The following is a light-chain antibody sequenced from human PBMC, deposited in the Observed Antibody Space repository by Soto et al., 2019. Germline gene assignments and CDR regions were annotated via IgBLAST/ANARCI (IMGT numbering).Light chain of an antibody. CDR3: QQYETFSGT. V-gene: IGKV1-5*01. CDR2: DAS. CDR1: QSVRSW. J-gene: IGKJ1*01. Sequence: DIQLTQSPSFLSPSIGESVTITCRASQSVRSWLAWYQQKPGEAPRLLIYDASALPRGVPSRFSGSGSGTKFTLTIASLQPDDFATYYCQQYETFSGTFGPGTKVDIK.